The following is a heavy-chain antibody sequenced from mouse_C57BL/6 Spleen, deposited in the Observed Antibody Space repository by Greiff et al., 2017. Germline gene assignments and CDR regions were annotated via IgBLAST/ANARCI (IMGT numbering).Heavy chain of an antibody. CDR2: IYPSDSET. CDR1: GYTFTSYW. Sequence: VQLQQPGAELVRPGSSVKLSCKASGYTFTSYWMDWVKQRPGQGLEWIGNIYPSDSETHYNQKFKDKATLTVDKSSSTAYMQLSSLTSEDSAVYYCARGETAQGFDYWGQGTTLTVSS. V-gene: IGHV1-61*01. D-gene: IGHD3-2*02. J-gene: IGHJ2*01. CDR3: ARGETAQGFDY.